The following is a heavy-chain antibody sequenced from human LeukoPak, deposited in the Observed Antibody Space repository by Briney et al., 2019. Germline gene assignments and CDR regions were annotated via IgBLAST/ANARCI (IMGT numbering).Heavy chain of an antibody. V-gene: IGHV4-34*01. D-gene: IGHD6-13*01. Sequence: SETLSLTCAVYGGSFSGYYWSWIRQPPGKGLEWIGEINHSGSTNYKPSLKSQVTISVDTSKNQFSLKLSSVTAADTAVYYCARGLPGSISWPPDYWGQGPLVTVSS. CDR1: GGSFSGYY. J-gene: IGHJ4*02. CDR2: INHSGST. CDR3: ARGLPGSISWPPDY.